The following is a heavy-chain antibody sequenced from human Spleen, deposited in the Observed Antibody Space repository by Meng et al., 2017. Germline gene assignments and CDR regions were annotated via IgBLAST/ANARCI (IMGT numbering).Heavy chain of an antibody. V-gene: IGHV3-7*01. J-gene: IGHJ6*02. CDR3: ARPRIESFGYACYGIDV. CDR2: IKQDGSEK. Sequence: GESLKISCAASGFTFSSYWMSWVRQAPGKGLEWVANIKQDGSEKYYVDSVKGRFTISRDNAKNSLYLQMNSLRAEDTAVYYCARPRIESFGYACYGIDVWGQGTTVTVSS. D-gene: IGHD5-12*01. CDR1: GFTFSSYW.